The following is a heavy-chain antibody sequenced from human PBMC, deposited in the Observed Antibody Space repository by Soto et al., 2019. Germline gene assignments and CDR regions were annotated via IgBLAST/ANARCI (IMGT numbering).Heavy chain of an antibody. CDR2: ISAYNGNT. J-gene: IGHJ5*02. V-gene: IGHV1-18*01. CDR3: ARGGVYCSGGSCPDNWFDP. Sequence: QVQLVQSGAEVKKPGASVKVSCKASGYTFTNYGISWVRQAPGQGLEWMGWISAYNGNTKYAQKFQGRVTMTTDTSTRTDYMELRSMRSDDTAVYYCARGGVYCSGGSCPDNWFDPWGQGTLVTVSS. CDR1: GYTFTNYG. D-gene: IGHD2-15*01.